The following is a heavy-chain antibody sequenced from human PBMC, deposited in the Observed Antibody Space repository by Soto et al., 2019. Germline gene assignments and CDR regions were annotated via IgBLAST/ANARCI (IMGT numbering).Heavy chain of an antibody. J-gene: IGHJ4*02. CDR3: ARTQTNDY. CDR2: INTNSGGT. Sequence: ASVKVSCKASGYTSTGYYIHWVRQAPGQGLEWMGWINTNSGGTNYAQKFQGRVTMTRDTSISTAYMELSRLTSDDTAVYYCARTQTNDYWGQGTLVTVSS. CDR1: GYTSTGYY. V-gene: IGHV1-2*02.